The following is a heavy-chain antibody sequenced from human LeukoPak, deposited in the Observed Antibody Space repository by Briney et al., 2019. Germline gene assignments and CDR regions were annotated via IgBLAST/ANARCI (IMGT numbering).Heavy chain of an antibody. V-gene: IGHV3-21*01. Sequence: GGSLRLSCAASGFTFSSYSMNWVRQAPGKGLEWVSSISSSSSYIYYADSVKGRFTISRDNAKNSLYLQMNSLRAEDTAVYYCARELAAAGNSGYYYMDVWGRGTTVTVSS. D-gene: IGHD6-13*01. J-gene: IGHJ6*03. CDR1: GFTFSSYS. CDR2: ISSSSSYI. CDR3: ARELAAAGNSGYYYMDV.